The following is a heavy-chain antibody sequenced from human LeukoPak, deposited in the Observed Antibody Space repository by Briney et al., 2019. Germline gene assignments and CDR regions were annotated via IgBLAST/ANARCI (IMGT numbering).Heavy chain of an antibody. CDR1: GFTFSSYG. D-gene: IGHD6-13*01. Sequence: GGSLRLSCAASGFTFSSYGMHWVRQAPGKGLEWVAVIWYDGSNKYYADSVKGRFTISRDNSKNTLYLQMNSLRAEDTAVYYCARGAAAGRPPFDDWGQGTLVTVSS. CDR2: IWYDGSNK. V-gene: IGHV3-33*01. CDR3: ARGAAAGRPPFDD. J-gene: IGHJ4*02.